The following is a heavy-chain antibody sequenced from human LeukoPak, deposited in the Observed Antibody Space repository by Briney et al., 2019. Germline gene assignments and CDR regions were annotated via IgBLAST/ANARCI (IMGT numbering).Heavy chain of an antibody. D-gene: IGHD6-19*01. CDR3: ARDRDSSGWNDY. Sequence: SETLSLTCTVSGGSISSYYWSWIRQPPGKGLEWIGYIYYSGSTNYNPSLKSRVIISVDTSKNQFSLKLSSVTAADTAVYYCARDRDSSGWNDYWGQGTLVTVSS. CDR2: IYYSGST. CDR1: GGSISSYY. J-gene: IGHJ4*02. V-gene: IGHV4-59*01.